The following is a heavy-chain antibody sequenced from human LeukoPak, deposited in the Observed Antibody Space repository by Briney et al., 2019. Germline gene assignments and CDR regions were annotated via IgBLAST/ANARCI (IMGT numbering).Heavy chain of an antibody. CDR3: ARDYLGTDYYDWAGDAFAI. CDR1: GGSISSYY. Sequence: PSETLSLTCTVSGGSISSYYWSWIRQPPGKGLEWIGYIYYSGSTNYNPSLKSRVTISVDTSKNQFSLKLSSVTAADTAVYYCARDYLGTDYYDWAGDAFAIWGQGTMVTVSS. D-gene: IGHD3-22*01. CDR2: IYYSGST. J-gene: IGHJ3*02. V-gene: IGHV4-59*01.